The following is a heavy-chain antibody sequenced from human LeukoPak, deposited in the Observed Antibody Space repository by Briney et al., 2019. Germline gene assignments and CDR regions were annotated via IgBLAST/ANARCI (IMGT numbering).Heavy chain of an antibody. J-gene: IGHJ4*02. D-gene: IGHD3-10*01. CDR3: AKDRTTMVRGAYEGFDY. V-gene: IGHV3-30*18. CDR2: LSYDGSNQ. Sequence: GGSLRLSCVASGFTFRTYAMSWVRQAPGKGLEWVAVLSYDGSNQYYADSVKGRFTISGDNSKNTLYLQMNSLRAEDTAVYYCAKDRTTMVRGAYEGFDYWGQGTLVTVSS. CDR1: GFTFRTYA.